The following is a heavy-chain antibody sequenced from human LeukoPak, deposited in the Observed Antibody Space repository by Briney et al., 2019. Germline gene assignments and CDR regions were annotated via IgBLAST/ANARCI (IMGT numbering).Heavy chain of an antibody. CDR3: ARGSPLGNPHV. D-gene: IGHD4-23*01. CDR1: GGSFSGYY. Sequence: PSETLSLTCAVYGGSFSGYYWSWIRQPPGKGLEWIGEINHSGSTNYNPSLKSRVTISVDTSKNQFSLKLSSVTAADTAVYYCARGSPLGNPHVWGQGTMVTVSS. J-gene: IGHJ3*01. CDR2: INHSGST. V-gene: IGHV4-34*01.